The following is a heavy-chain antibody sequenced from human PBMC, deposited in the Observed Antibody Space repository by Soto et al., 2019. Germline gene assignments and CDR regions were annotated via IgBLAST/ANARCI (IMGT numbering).Heavy chain of an antibody. CDR1: GFTFSSYA. Sequence: GGSLRLSCAASGFTFSSYAMHWVRQAPGKGLEWVAVISYDGSNKYYADSVKGRFTISRDNSKNTLYLQMNSLRAEDTAVYYCARVHYGDYLFDYWGQGTLVTVSS. CDR2: ISYDGSNK. CDR3: ARVHYGDYLFDY. J-gene: IGHJ4*02. D-gene: IGHD4-17*01. V-gene: IGHV3-30-3*01.